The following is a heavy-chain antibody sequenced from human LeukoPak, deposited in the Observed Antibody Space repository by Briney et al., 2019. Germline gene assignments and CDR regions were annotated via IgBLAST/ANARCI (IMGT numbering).Heavy chain of an antibody. CDR3: ARDSGGSYYTDY. V-gene: IGHV3-23*01. CDR2: ISGSGHST. CDR1: GFTFSNYD. D-gene: IGHD1-26*01. J-gene: IGHJ4*02. Sequence: GGSLRLSCAASGFTFSNYDMSWVRQAPGKGLEWVSAISGSGHSTYYADSVKGRFTISRDNSKNTLYLQMNSLRAEDTAVYYCARDSGGSYYTDYWGQGTLVTVSS.